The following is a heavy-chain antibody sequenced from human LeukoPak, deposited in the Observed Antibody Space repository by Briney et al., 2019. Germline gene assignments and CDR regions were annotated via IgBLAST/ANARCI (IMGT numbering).Heavy chain of an antibody. CDR1: GFTFSSYA. V-gene: IGHV3-23*01. CDR2: ISGSGGST. D-gene: IGHD4-17*01. J-gene: IGHJ4*02. CDR3: GRDYGDYKFDY. Sequence: AGGSLRLSCAASGFTFSSYAMSWVRQAPGKGLEWVSAISGSGGSTYYADSVKGRFTISRDNSKNTLYLQMNSLRAEDTAVDYCGRDYGDYKFDYCGQGALVTVSS.